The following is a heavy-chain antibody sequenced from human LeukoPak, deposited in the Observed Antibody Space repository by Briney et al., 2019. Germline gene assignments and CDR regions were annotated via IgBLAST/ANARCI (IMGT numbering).Heavy chain of an antibody. V-gene: IGHV3-74*01. D-gene: IGHD5-24*01. J-gene: IGHJ3*02. CDR1: GFTFSSYW. CDR3: ARVRRDGYREFPDAFDI. CDR2: INSDGSST. Sequence: GGSLRLSCAASGFTFSSYWMHWVRQAPGKGLVWVSRINSDGSSTSYADSAKGRFTISRDNAKNTLYLQMNSLRAEDTAVYYCARVRRDGYREFPDAFDIWGQGTMVTVSS.